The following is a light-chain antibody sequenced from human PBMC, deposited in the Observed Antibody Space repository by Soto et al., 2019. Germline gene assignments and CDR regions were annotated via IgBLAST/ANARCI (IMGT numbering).Light chain of an antibody. V-gene: IGKV4-1*01. CDR1: QSVLYSSNNKNY. CDR2: WAS. J-gene: IGKJ4*01. CDR3: QQYYSTPLT. Sequence: DIVMTQSPDSLAVSLGERATINCKSSQSVLYSSNNKNYLAWYQQKPGQTPKLLFYWASTRESGVPDRFSGSGSGTDFTLTISNLQAEDVAVYFCQQYYSTPLTFGGGTKM.